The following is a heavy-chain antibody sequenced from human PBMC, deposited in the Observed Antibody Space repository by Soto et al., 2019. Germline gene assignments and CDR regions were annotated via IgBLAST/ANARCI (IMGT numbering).Heavy chain of an antibody. V-gene: IGHV4-34*01. J-gene: IGHJ5*02. CDR2: INHSGST. D-gene: IGHD3-22*01. Sequence: PSETLSLTCAVYGGSFSGYYWSWIRQPPGKGLEWIGEINHSGSTNYNPSLKSRVTISVDTSKNQFSLKLSSVTAADTAVYYCARARPNYYDSSGVRLGWFDPWGQGTLVTVSS. CDR1: GGSFSGYY. CDR3: ARARPNYYDSSGVRLGWFDP.